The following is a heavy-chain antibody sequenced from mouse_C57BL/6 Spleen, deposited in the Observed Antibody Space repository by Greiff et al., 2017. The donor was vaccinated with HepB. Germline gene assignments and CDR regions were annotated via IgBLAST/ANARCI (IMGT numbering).Heavy chain of an antibody. Sequence: QVQLQQPGAELVKPGASVKLSCKASGYTFTSYWMHWVKQRPGQGLEWIGMIHPNSGSTNYNEKFKSKATLTVDKSSSTAHMQLSSLTSEDSAIYDWAGSGGIYYDCDRLAYRGRGTLVTVPA. CDR1: GYTFTSYW. J-gene: IGHJ3*01. V-gene: IGHV1-64*01. CDR2: IHPNSGST. D-gene: IGHD2-4*01. CDR3: AGSGGIYYDCDRLAY.